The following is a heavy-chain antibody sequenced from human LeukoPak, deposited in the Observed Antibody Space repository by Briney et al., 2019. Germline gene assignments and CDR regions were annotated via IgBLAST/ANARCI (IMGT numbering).Heavy chain of an antibody. CDR3: ARAVGISAGDPFDY. J-gene: IGHJ4*02. D-gene: IGHD6-13*01. Sequence: GGSLRLSCAASGFTFSSYAIHGVRQAPGKGLEWVAVISYDGSNKYYADSVKGRFTISRDNSKNTLYLQMNSLGAEDTAVYYCARAVGISAGDPFDYWGQGTLVTVSS. CDR2: ISYDGSNK. CDR1: GFTFSSYA. V-gene: IGHV3-30-3*01.